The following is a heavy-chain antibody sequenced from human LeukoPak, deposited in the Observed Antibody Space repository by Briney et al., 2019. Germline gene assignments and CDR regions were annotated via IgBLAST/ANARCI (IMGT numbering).Heavy chain of an antibody. Sequence: GRSLRLSCAASGFTFDDYAMHWVRQAPGKGLEWVSGISWNIGSIGYADYVKGRFTLSRDNAKKSLYLQMNSLRAEDTALYYCAKTERRYCSSTSCYKGGLDYWGQGTLVTVSS. D-gene: IGHD2-2*02. CDR3: AKTERRYCSSTSCYKGGLDY. CDR1: GFTFDDYA. J-gene: IGHJ4*02. CDR2: ISWNIGSI. V-gene: IGHV3-9*01.